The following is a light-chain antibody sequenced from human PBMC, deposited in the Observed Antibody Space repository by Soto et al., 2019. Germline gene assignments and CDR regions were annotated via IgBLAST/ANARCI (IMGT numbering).Light chain of an antibody. V-gene: IGKV4-1*01. J-gene: IGKJ2*01. CDR3: QQYSSAPQT. Sequence: DIVMTQFPESLAVSLGERATINCKSSQSVLSNSIAWYQQKPGQPPKLLIYWASTRESGVPDRFSGSGSGTDFTLTISSLQAEDVAVYYCQQYSSAPQTSGQGTKLEIK. CDR1: QSVLSNS. CDR2: WAS.